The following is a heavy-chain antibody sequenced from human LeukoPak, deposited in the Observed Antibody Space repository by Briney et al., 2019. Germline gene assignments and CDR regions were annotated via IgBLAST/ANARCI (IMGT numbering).Heavy chain of an antibody. CDR2: IWYDGSNK. V-gene: IGHV3-33*01. D-gene: IGHD3-16*01. CDR1: RFTFSSHG. Sequence: PGGSLRLSCAPSRFTFSSHGMHWVRQAPGKGLGWVAVIWYDGSNKYYADSVKGRFTISRDNSKNMLYLQMNSLRGEDTAVYYCARWGPDRGSDYWGQGTLLTVSS. J-gene: IGHJ4*02. CDR3: ARWGPDRGSDY.